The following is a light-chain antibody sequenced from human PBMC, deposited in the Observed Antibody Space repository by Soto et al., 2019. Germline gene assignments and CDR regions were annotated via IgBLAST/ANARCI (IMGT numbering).Light chain of an antibody. CDR2: DAS. J-gene: IGKJ5*01. CDR3: QQYNNWPIT. V-gene: IGKV3D-15*01. Sequence: EIVMTQSPGTLSVSPGERVIFSCRASQSVSRNLAWYQQKPGQAPRLLIYDASTRATGTPARFSGSGSGTKFTLSISSLQSEDFAVYYCQQYNNWPITFGQGTRLEIK. CDR1: QSVSRN.